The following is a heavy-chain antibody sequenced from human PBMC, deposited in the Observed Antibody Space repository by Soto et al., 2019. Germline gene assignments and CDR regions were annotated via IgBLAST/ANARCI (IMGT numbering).Heavy chain of an antibody. CDR3: ARDLYSSSGYYLALDY. J-gene: IGHJ4*02. D-gene: IGHD3-22*01. CDR1: GFTFSSYA. V-gene: IGHV3-30-3*01. CDR2: ISYDGSNK. Sequence: GGSLRLSCAASGFTFSSYAMHWVRQAPGKGLEWVAVISYDGSNKYYADSVRGRFTISRDNSKNTLYLQMNSLRAEDTAVYYCARDLYSSSGYYLALDYWGRGTLVTVSS.